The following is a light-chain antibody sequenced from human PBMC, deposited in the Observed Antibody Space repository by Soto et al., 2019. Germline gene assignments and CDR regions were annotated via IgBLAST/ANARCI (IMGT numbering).Light chain of an antibody. V-gene: IGKV3-15*01. CDR1: QSVSSD. CDR2: GAS. J-gene: IGKJ1*01. CDR3: QQYYKWPWT. Sequence: IVRTQSPATLSVSPGERASLSCRASQSVSSDLAWYQQKPGQAPRLFIYGASTRATGIPARFSGSGSGTEFTLTISGLQSEDFAVYYCQQYYKWPWTFGPGTKVDIK.